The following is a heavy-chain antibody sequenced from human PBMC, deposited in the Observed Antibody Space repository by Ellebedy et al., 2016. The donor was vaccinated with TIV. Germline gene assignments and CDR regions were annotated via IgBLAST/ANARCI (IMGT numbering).Heavy chain of an antibody. D-gene: IGHD6-19*01. CDR3: ARAGSGGWEAYFDL. CDR1: GFTFSTYN. CDR2: ISTASSYI. Sequence: PGGSLRLSCAASGFTFSTYNMNWVRLAPGKGLEWVASISTASSYIFYVDSVKGRFTISRDNAKNTLYLQMNSLRAEDTAVYYGARAGSGGWEAYFDLWGRGTLVTVSS. J-gene: IGHJ2*01. V-gene: IGHV3-21*01.